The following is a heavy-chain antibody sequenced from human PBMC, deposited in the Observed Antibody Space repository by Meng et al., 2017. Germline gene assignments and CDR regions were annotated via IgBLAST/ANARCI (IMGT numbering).Heavy chain of an antibody. J-gene: IGHJ5*02. Sequence: VQRVESGGGVVQPGRSLRLSFTASGFTFRNYWMHWVRQAPGKGLVWVSRIKPDGTMTVYADSVKGRFTISRDNAKNTLYLQMNSLRSDDTAVYYCARSDWFDPWGQGTLVTVSS. CDR1: GFTFRNYW. CDR3: ARSDWFDP. CDR2: IKPDGTMT. V-gene: IGHV3-74*02.